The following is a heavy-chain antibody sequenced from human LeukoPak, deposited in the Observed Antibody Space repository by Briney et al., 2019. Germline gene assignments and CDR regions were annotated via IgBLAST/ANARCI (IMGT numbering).Heavy chain of an antibody. CDR2: SNHSGST. J-gene: IGHJ5*02. CDR1: GGSFSGYY. D-gene: IGHD2-2*01. Sequence: PSETLSLTCAVYGGSFSGYYWSWIRQPPGKGLEWIGESNHSGSTNYNPSLKSRVTISVDTSKNQFSLKLSSVTAADTVVYYCARGGYCSRTTCYRGIVVGFDPWGQGTLVTVSS. CDR3: ARGGYCSRTTCYRGIVVGFDP. V-gene: IGHV4-34*01.